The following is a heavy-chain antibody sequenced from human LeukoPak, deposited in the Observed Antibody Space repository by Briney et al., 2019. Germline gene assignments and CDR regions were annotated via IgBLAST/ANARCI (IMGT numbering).Heavy chain of an antibody. CDR2: INHSGST. Sequence: SETLSLTCAVYGVSFSGYYWSWIRQPPGKGLEWIGEINHSGSTNYNPSLNSRVTISVDTSKNQFSLKLSSVTAADTAVYYCARGRGYYHYYYMDVWGKGTTVTVSS. CDR1: GVSFSGYY. CDR3: ARGRGYYHYYYMDV. D-gene: IGHD3-3*01. V-gene: IGHV4-34*01. J-gene: IGHJ6*03.